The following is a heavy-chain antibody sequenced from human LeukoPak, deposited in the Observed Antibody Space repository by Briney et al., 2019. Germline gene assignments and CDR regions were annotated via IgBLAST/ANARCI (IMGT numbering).Heavy chain of an antibody. V-gene: IGHV3-7*03. Sequence: PGGSLRLSCAASGFTFSNYWMIWVRQAPGKGLEWVANINEDASKKYYVDSVEGRFTISRDDAKNSLYLQMDSLKADDTALYYCAKDRAIFGIEYIDSWGQGTLVTVSS. CDR3: AKDRAIFGIEYIDS. CDR2: INEDASKK. J-gene: IGHJ4*02. CDR1: GFTFSNYW. D-gene: IGHD3-3*01.